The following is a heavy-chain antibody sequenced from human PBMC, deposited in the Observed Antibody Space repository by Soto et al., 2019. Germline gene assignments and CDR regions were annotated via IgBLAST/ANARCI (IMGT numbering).Heavy chain of an antibody. Sequence: SETLSLTCTVSGGSISSAGYYWSWIRQHPGKGLEWIGYIYYSGSTYYNPSLKSRVTISVDTSKNQFSLKLSSVTAADTAVYYCARVSGTTLRGPDAAFDIWGQGTMVTVSS. J-gene: IGHJ3*02. V-gene: IGHV4-31*03. CDR1: GGSISSAGYY. CDR3: ARVSGTTLRGPDAAFDI. CDR2: IYYSGST. D-gene: IGHD1-26*01.